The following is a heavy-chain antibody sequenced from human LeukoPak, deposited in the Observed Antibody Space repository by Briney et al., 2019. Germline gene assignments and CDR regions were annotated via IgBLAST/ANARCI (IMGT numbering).Heavy chain of an antibody. CDR2: ISYDGSNK. J-gene: IGHJ2*01. Sequence: GGSLRLSCAASGFTFSSYAMHWGRQAPGKGLEGGAVISYDGSNKYYADSVKGRFTISRDNSKNTLYLQKNSLRAEDTAVYYCARERVPYYAILTGTWYFDLWGRGTLVTVSS. V-gene: IGHV3-30*04. CDR1: GFTFSSYA. D-gene: IGHD3-9*01. CDR3: ARERVPYYAILTGTWYFDL.